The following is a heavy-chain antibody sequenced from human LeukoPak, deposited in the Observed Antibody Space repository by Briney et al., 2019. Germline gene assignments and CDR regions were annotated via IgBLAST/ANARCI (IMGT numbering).Heavy chain of an antibody. D-gene: IGHD1-26*01. V-gene: IGHV3-23*01. CDR3: ARDSPIVGATTLDY. Sequence: GGSLRLSCAASGFTFSSYAMSWVRQAPGKGLEWVSAISGSGGSTYYADSVKGRFTISRDNSKNTLYLQMNSLRAEDTAVYYCARDSPIVGATTLDYWGQGTLVTVSS. J-gene: IGHJ4*02. CDR2: ISGSGGST. CDR1: GFTFSSYA.